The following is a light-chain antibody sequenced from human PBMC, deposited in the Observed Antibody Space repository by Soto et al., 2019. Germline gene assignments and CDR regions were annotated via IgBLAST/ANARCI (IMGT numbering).Light chain of an antibody. CDR2: GAS. Sequence: DIQMTQSPSSVSASVGDRFTISCRASQDIGNFLAWYQQTPGKAPRLLIHGASSLSREIPSRFSGGGTGTHFTLTTSGLQPEDFATYFCLQTSTFPRTFGQGTKVDIK. CDR3: LQTSTFPRT. CDR1: QDIGNF. V-gene: IGKV1-12*01. J-gene: IGKJ1*01.